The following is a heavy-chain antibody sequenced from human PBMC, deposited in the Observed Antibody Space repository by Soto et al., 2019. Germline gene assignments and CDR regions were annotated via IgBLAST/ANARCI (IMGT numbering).Heavy chain of an antibody. CDR2: IYYSVST. J-gene: IGHJ5*01. V-gene: IGHV4-39*01. CDR3: ARQQTLPMIRCWFYS. Sequence: PSEILCLTGTVSDGSISSSSDYWGWIRQHPGKGLEWIGSIYYSVSTYYKPSLKSRVTISVDTSKNQFSLKLSSVTAADTAVYYCARQQTLPMIRCWFYSWGQGTLVTVSS. CDR1: DGSISSSSDY. D-gene: IGHD3-22*01.